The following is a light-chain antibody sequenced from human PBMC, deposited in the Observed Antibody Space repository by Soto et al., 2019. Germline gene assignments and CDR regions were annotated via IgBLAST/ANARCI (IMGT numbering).Light chain of an antibody. CDR2: GAS. CDR1: QNIRSY. J-gene: IGKJ5*01. V-gene: IGKV1-39*01. Sequence: DIQMTQSPSSLSASVGDRVTITCRASQNIRSYLNWYQQKPGKAPKLLIYGASTLQSGVPSRFSGSGSGTAFTLAISSVQPEDFATYYCQQSYTNPLGFGQGTRLEIK. CDR3: QQSYTNPLG.